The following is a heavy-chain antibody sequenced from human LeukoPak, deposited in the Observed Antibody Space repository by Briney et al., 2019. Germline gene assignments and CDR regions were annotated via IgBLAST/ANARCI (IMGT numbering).Heavy chain of an antibody. CDR3: ARGLLQLWSYDAFDI. CDR1: GGSISSGGYY. CDR2: IYYSGST. J-gene: IGHJ3*02. Sequence: SETLSLTCTVSGGSISSGGYYWSWIRQHPGKGLEWIGYIYYSGSTYYNPSLKSRVTISVDTSKNQFSLKLSSVTAADMAVYYCARGLLQLWSYDAFDIWGQGTMVTVSS. D-gene: IGHD5-18*01. V-gene: IGHV4-31*03.